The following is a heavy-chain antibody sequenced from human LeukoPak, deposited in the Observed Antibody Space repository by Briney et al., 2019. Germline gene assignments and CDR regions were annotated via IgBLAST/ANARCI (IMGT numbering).Heavy chain of an antibody. Sequence: SETLSLTCAVYGGSFSGYYWSWIRQPPGKGLEWIGEINHSGSTNYNPSLKSRVTIPVDTSKNQFSLKLSSVTAADTAVYYCARDGYLAVDYWGQGTLVTVSS. D-gene: IGHD2-2*03. J-gene: IGHJ4*02. CDR1: GGSFSGYY. V-gene: IGHV4-34*01. CDR2: INHSGST. CDR3: ARDGYLAVDY.